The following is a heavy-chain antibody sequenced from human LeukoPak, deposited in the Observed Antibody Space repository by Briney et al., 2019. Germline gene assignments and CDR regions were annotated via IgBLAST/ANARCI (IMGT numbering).Heavy chain of an antibody. V-gene: IGHV3-21*04. Sequence: PGGSLRLSCAASEFTFNSYSMYWVRQAPGKGLEWVSSISSSSSYIYYADSVKGRFTISRDNAKNSLYLQMNGLRAEDMALYYCAKVGGDFWSGGDAFDIWGQGTMVTVSS. CDR1: EFTFNSYS. D-gene: IGHD3-3*01. J-gene: IGHJ3*02. CDR2: ISSSSSYI. CDR3: AKVGGDFWSGGDAFDI.